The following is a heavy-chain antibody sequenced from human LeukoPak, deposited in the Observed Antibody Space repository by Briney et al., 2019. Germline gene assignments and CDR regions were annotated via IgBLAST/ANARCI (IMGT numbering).Heavy chain of an antibody. J-gene: IGHJ4*02. D-gene: IGHD6-13*01. CDR1: GFTVSSNY. CDR2: IYSGGST. Sequence: GGSLRLSCAASGFTVSSNYMSWVRQAPGKGLEWVSVIYSGGSTYYADSVKGRFTISRDNAKNSLYLQMNSLRAEDTAVYYCARSPTQPSLYSSSCYFDYWGQGTLVTVSS. V-gene: IGHV3-53*01. CDR3: ARSPTQPSLYSSSCYFDY.